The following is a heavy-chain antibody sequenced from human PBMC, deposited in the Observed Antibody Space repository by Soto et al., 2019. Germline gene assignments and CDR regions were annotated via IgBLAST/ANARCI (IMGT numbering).Heavy chain of an antibody. J-gene: IGHJ4*02. V-gene: IGHV2-5*02. CDR1: GLSLSTSGVG. Sequence: QITLKESGPTLVKPTQTLTLTCTFSGLSLSTSGVGVGWIRQPPGKALEWLALIFWDDDKRYSTSLKSLLTITMDTSKNQVVLTMTIMDFVDTATYYFAHSYGSGWYSDCLGQGTLVTVAS. CDR2: IFWDDDK. CDR3: AHSYGSGWYSDC. D-gene: IGHD6-19*01.